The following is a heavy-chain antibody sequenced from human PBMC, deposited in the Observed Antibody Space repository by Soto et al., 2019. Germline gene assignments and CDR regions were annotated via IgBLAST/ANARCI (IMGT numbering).Heavy chain of an antibody. CDR1: GYTLTELS. V-gene: IGHV1-24*01. Sequence: GASVKVSCKVSGYTLTELSMHWVRQAPGKGLEWMGGFDPEDGETIYAQKFQGRATMTEDTSTDTAYMELSSLRSEDTAVYYCATELYGSGIAYFDYWGQGTLVTVSS. CDR3: ATELYGSGIAYFDY. D-gene: IGHD3-10*01. J-gene: IGHJ4*02. CDR2: FDPEDGET.